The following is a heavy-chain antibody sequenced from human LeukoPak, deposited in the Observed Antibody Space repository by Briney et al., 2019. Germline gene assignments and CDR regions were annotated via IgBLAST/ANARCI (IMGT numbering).Heavy chain of an antibody. CDR1: GYSFTSYD. CDR2: MNPNSGNT. D-gene: IGHD3-3*01. J-gene: IGHJ4*02. Sequence: GESLKISCKGSGYSFTSYDINWVRQATGQGLEWMGWMNPNSGNTGYARKFQGRVTITRNTSISTAYMELSSLRSEDTAVYYCARGLNSDFWSGYYYFDYWGQGTLVTVSS. CDR3: ARGLNSDFWSGYYYFDY. V-gene: IGHV1-8*03.